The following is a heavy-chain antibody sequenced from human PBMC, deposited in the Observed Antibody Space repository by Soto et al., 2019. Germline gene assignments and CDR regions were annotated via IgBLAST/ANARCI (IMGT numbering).Heavy chain of an antibody. V-gene: IGHV4-39*01. CDR2: IYYSGST. J-gene: IGHJ5*02. D-gene: IGHD6-6*01. CDR1: GGSISSSSYY. CDR3: ARHATAARSVEVMDWFDP. Sequence: SETLSLTCTVSGGSISSSSYYWGWIRQPPGKGLEWIGSIYYSGSTYYNPSLKSRVTISVDTSKNQFSLKLSSVTAADTAVYYCARHATAARSVEVMDWFDPWGQGTMVTVSS.